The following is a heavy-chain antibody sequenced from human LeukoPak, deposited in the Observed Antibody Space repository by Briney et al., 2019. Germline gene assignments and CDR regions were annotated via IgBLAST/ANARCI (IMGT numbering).Heavy chain of an antibody. D-gene: IGHD6-6*01. V-gene: IGHV3-21*01. CDR1: GFTFSACD. J-gene: IGHJ6*04. Sequence: AGGSLRLSCAASGFTFSACDMNWVRQAPGKGLEWVSYISRDSAFVYYADSVKGRLTISRDNAKNSLYLQMESLRGEDTAVYYCARDDASTARASGMDVWGIGTTVTVSS. CDR3: ARDDASTARASGMDV. CDR2: ISRDSAFV.